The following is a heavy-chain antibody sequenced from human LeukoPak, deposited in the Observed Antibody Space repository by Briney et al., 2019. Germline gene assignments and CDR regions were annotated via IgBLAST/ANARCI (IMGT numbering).Heavy chain of an antibody. CDR2: INPNSGGT. CDR1: GYTFTGYY. V-gene: IGHV1-2*02. CDR3: ARDIGHNSSGYRGWFDP. Sequence: ASVKVSCKASGYTFTGYYMYWVRQAPGQGLEWMGWINPNSGGTKYAQKFQGRVTMTRDTSISTAYMELNRLRSDDTAVYYCARDIGHNSSGYRGWFDPWGHGTLVTVSS. J-gene: IGHJ5*02. D-gene: IGHD3-22*01.